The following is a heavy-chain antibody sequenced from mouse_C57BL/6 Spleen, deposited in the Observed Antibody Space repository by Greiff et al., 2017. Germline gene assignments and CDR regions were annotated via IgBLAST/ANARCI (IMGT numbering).Heavy chain of an antibody. CDR2: ISYDGSN. CDR1: GYSITSGYY. D-gene: IGHD2-1*01. CDR3: ARDQGNPWYFDV. Sequence: ESGPGLVKPSQSLSLTCSVTGYSITSGYYWNWIRQFPGNKLEWMGYISYDGSNNYNPSLKNRISITRDTSKNQFFLKLNSVTTEDTATYYCARDQGNPWYFDVWGTGTTVTVSS. V-gene: IGHV3-6*01. J-gene: IGHJ1*03.